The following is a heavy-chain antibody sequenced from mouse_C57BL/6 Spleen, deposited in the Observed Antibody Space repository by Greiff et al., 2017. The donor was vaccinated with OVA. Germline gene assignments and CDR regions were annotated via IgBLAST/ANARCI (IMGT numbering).Heavy chain of an antibody. CDR1: GYTFTSYW. D-gene: IGHD2-4*01. CDR3: ATYDYDGDGDFDY. CDR2: IHPNSGST. V-gene: IGHV1-64*01. J-gene: IGHJ2*01. Sequence: QVQLQQPGAELVKPGASVKLSCKASGYTFTSYWMHWVKQRPGQGLEWIGMIHPNSGSTNYNEKFKSKATLTVDKSSSTAYMQLSSLTSEDSAVYYCATYDYDGDGDFDYWGQGTTLTVSS.